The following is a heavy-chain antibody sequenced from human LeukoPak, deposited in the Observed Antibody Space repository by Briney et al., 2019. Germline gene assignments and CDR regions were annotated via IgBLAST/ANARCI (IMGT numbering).Heavy chain of an antibody. CDR3: ARAMVRGVITH. J-gene: IGHJ4*02. CDR2: IKQDGSEK. Sequence: GGSLRLSCAASGFTFSSYWMSWVRQAPGKGLEWVANIKQDGSEKYYVDSVKGRFTISRDNAKNSLYLHMNSLRAEGTAVYYCARAMVRGVITHWGQGTLVTVSS. D-gene: IGHD3-10*01. CDR1: GFTFSSYW. V-gene: IGHV3-7*04.